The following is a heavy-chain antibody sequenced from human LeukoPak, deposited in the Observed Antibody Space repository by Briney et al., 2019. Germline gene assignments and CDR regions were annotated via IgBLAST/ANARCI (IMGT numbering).Heavy chain of an antibody. CDR2: ISGRGGST. Sequence: PGGSLRLSCAASGFTFSSYAMSWVRQAPGKGLEWVSAISGRGGSTYYADSVKGRFTISRDNSKNTLYLQMNSLRAEDTAVYYCAKDSDYYDSSGYYYSWGQGTLVTVSS. D-gene: IGHD3-22*01. J-gene: IGHJ4*02. CDR3: AKDSDYYDSSGYYYS. CDR1: GFTFSSYA. V-gene: IGHV3-23*01.